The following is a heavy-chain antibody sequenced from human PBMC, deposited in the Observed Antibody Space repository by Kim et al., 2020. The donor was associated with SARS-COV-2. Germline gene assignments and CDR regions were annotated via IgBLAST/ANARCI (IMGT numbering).Heavy chain of an antibody. Sequence: GGSLRLSCAASGITFSSYTMNWVRQAPGKGLEWVSYISSSNYIYYADSVKGRFTIPRDNAKNSLYLQMNSLRAEDTAVYYCASRYCSSSSCYRPTPFDYWGQGSLVTVSS. D-gene: IGHD2-2*01. V-gene: IGHV3-21*01. CDR1: GITFSSYT. CDR2: ISSSNYI. CDR3: ASRYCSSSSCYRPTPFDY. J-gene: IGHJ4*02.